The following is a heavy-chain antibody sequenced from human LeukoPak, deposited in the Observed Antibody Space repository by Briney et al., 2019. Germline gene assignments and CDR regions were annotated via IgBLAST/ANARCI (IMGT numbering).Heavy chain of an antibody. Sequence: GGSLRLSCAASGFTFSSYAMSWVRQAPGKGLEWVSAISGSGGSTYYADSVKGRFTISRDNSKNTLYLQMNSLRAEDTAVYYCAKDWEYSSGWYDWFDPWGQGTLVTVSS. CDR3: AKDWEYSSGWYDWFDP. J-gene: IGHJ5*02. CDR2: ISGSGGST. V-gene: IGHV3-23*01. CDR1: GFTFSSYA. D-gene: IGHD6-19*01.